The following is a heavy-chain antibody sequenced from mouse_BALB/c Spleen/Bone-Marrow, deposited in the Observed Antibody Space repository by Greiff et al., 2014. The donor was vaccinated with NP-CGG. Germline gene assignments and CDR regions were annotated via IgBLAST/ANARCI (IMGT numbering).Heavy chain of an antibody. CDR1: GYSFTDYT. CDR3: ARGATMITTGDAMDY. Sequence: DVKLQESGPELVKPGASMKISCKASGYSFTDYTMNWVKQSHGKNLEWIGLINPYNGGTDYSQKFKGKATLTVDKPSSTAYMELLSLTSEDSAVYYCARGATMITTGDAMDYWGQGTSVTVSS. V-gene: IGHV1-18*01. J-gene: IGHJ4*01. CDR2: INPYNGGT. D-gene: IGHD2-4*01.